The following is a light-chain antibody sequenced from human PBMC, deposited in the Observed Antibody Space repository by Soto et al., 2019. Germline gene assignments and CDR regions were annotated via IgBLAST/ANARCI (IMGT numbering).Light chain of an antibody. CDR2: GSS. CDR1: QSINNNY. V-gene: IGKV3-20*01. CDR3: HQYGSSPPYT. Sequence: EVVLTQSPGTLSLSPGERATLSCRASQSINNNYLAWYQQRPGQAPRLLIYGSSDRATGIPDRFSGSGSGTDFTLTISRLEPEDFAVYYCHQYGSSPPYTFGQGTTLEI. J-gene: IGKJ2*01.